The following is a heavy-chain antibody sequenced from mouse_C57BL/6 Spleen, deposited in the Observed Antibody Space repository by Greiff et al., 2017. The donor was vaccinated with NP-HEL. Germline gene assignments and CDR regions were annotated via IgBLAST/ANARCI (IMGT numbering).Heavy chain of an antibody. V-gene: IGHV14-3*01. Sequence: EVMLVESVAELVRPGASVKLSCTASGFNIKNTYMHWVKQRPEQGLEWIGRIDPANGNTKYAPKFQGKATITADTSSNTAYLQLSSLTSEDTAIYYCAYDYDENAMDYWGQGTSVTVSS. J-gene: IGHJ4*01. CDR3: AYDYDENAMDY. CDR1: GFNIKNTY. CDR2: IDPANGNT. D-gene: IGHD2-4*01.